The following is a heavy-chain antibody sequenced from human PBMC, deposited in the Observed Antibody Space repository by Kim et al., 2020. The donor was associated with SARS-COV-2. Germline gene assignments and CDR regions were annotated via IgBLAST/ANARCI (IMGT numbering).Heavy chain of an antibody. D-gene: IGHD3-10*01. Sequence: GGSLRLSCAASGFTFSSYAMSWVRQAPGKGLEWVSGITSSGGSTYYADSVTGRFTISRDNSKNTLYLQMNSLRAEDTAVYYCAKEVSYYFGSGSDYYGQGTLVTVAS. J-gene: IGHJ4*02. CDR1: GFTFSSYA. V-gene: IGHV3-23*01. CDR3: AKEVSYYFGSGSDY. CDR2: ITSSGGST.